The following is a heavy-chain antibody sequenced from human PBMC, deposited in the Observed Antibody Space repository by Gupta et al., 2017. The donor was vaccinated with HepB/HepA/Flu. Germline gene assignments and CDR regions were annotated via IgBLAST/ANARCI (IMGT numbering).Heavy chain of an antibody. V-gene: IGHV4-39*01. Sequence: QLQLQESGPGLVKLSETLSLTCTVSSGSISSSLYYWGWVRQSPGKGLEWIGSIYYTGNTYCNPSLKSRLNIFVDTSEKQLSLNLRSVTAADTAVYYCVRSPAATGWSNFHPPFDFWGQGSLVSVSS. CDR2: IYYTGNT. CDR3: VRSPAATGWSNFHPPFDF. J-gene: IGHJ4*01. CDR1: SGSISSSLYY. D-gene: IGHD6-19*01.